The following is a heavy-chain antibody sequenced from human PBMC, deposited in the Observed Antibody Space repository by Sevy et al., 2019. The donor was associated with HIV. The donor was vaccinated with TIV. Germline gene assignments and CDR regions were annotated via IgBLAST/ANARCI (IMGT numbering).Heavy chain of an antibody. V-gene: IGHV1-24*01. CDR1: GYSLSKLS. CDR2: LDPGNGEI. CDR3: ATVGLGYYSGSSYYQGDWFDP. D-gene: IGHD2-15*01. Sequence: ASVKFSCKVFGYSLSKLSMHWVRQAPGKGLEWMGSLDPGNGEITYAQTLQGRVTMTEATSTDTAYMELSSLTSEDTATYYCATVGLGYYSGSSYYQGDWFDPWGQGTLVTVSS. J-gene: IGHJ5*02.